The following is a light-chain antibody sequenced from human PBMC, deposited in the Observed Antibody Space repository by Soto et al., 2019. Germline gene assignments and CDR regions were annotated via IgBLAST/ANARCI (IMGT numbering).Light chain of an antibody. CDR2: GVS. V-gene: IGLV2-8*01. J-gene: IGLJ2*01. CDR3: SSYGGSNTVV. Sequence: QSALTQPPSASGSPGQSVTISCTGSSSDVGGYNYVSWYQQHPGKAPKLMIYGVSNRPSGVPDRLSGSKSGNTASLTVSGLQDEDEADYYCSSYGGSNTVVFGGGTKLTVL. CDR1: SSDVGGYNY.